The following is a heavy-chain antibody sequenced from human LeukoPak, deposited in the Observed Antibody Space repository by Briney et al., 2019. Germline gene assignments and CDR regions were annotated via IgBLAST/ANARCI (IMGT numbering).Heavy chain of an antibody. CDR1: GGTFSSYA. CDR2: IIPILGIA. CDR3: ASSFRELSLYPADAFDI. Sequence: ASVKVSCKASGGTFSSYAISWVRQAPGQGLEWMGRIIPILGIANYAQKFQGRVTITADKSTSTAYMELSSLRSEDTAVYYCASSFRELSLYPADAFDIWGQGTMVTVSS. V-gene: IGHV1-69*04. D-gene: IGHD3-16*02. J-gene: IGHJ3*02.